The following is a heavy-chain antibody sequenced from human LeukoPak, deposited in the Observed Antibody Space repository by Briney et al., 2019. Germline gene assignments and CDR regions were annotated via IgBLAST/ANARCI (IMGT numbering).Heavy chain of an antibody. Sequence: GGSLRLSCAASGFTFSSYSMNWVRQAPGKGLEWVSSISSSSSYIYYADSVKGRFTISRDNAKNSLYLQMNSLRAEDTAVYYCAREMGTGIAVAGPFDYWGQGTLVTVSS. CDR2: ISSSSSYI. D-gene: IGHD6-19*01. CDR3: AREMGTGIAVAGPFDY. CDR1: GFTFSSYS. V-gene: IGHV3-21*01. J-gene: IGHJ4*02.